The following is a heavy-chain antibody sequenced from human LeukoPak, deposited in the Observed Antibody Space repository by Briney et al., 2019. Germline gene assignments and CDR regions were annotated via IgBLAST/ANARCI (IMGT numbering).Heavy chain of an antibody. CDR1: GFSFTSYA. Sequence: ASVKVSCKTSGFSFTSYAISWVRQAPGQGLEWMGWIIPYNGNTNYAQKLQGRVTMTTDTSTSTAYMGLRSLTSDDTAVYYCAIDLYCSVTSCPRLGLFDSWGQGSLVTVTS. CDR3: AIDLYCSVTSCPRLGLFDS. J-gene: IGHJ4*02. V-gene: IGHV1-18*01. CDR2: IIPYNGNT. D-gene: IGHD2-2*01.